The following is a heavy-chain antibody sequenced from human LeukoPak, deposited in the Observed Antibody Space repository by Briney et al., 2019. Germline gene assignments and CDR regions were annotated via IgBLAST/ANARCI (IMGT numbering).Heavy chain of an antibody. CDR1: GFSFSGYS. CDR3: ARGRGCSSMSCYPDY. D-gene: IGHD2-2*01. V-gene: IGHV3-21*01. CDR2: ISPSSSYI. Sequence: GGSLRLSCPASGFSFSGYSINWARQAPGKGLEWVSSISPSSSYIYYADSVKGRFTISRDNAKNSLYLQMNSLRAEDTAVYYCARGRGCSSMSCYPDYWGQGTLVTVSS. J-gene: IGHJ4*02.